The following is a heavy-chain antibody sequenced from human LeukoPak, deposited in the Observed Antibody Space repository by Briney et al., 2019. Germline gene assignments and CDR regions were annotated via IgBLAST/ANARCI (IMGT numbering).Heavy chain of an antibody. CDR2: IGTDGDT. CDR3: ARDVGLENYFDY. CDR1: GFTYSSYD. Sequence: GGSLRLSCAVSGFTYSSYDMHWVRQATGRGLEWVSGIGTDGDTYYAGSVKGRFNISRENAKNSLYLQMNSLKAEDTAVYYCARDVGLENYFDYWGQGTLVTVSS. J-gene: IGHJ4*02. D-gene: IGHD1-26*01. V-gene: IGHV3-13*01.